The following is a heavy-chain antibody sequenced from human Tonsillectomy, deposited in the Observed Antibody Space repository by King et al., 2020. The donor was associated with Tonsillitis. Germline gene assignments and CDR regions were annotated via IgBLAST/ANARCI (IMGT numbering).Heavy chain of an antibody. V-gene: IGHV3-48*03. CDR3: ARSRRSYSDSSEYYFDY. D-gene: IGHD3-22*01. CDR1: GFTFSNYE. Sequence: VQLVESGGGLVQPGGSLRLSCAASGFTFSNYEMNWVRQAPGKGLEWVSNIRVSGSTIFYADSVKGRFTISRDNAKNSLYLQMNSLRAEDTAVYYCARSRRSYSDSSEYYFDYWGQGTLVTVSS. J-gene: IGHJ4*02. CDR2: IRVSGSTI.